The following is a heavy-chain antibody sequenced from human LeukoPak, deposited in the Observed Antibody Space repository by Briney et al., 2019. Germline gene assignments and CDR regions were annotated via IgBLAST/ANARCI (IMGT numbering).Heavy chain of an antibody. CDR2: IKQDGSEK. J-gene: IGHJ4*02. Sequence: GGSLRLSCAASGSTFSSYWMSWVRQAPGKGLEWVANIKQDGSEKYYVDSVKGRFTISRDNAKNSLYLQMNSLRAEDTAVYYCASTEHLWYFYFDYWGQGTLVTVSS. CDR3: ASTEHLWYFYFDY. CDR1: GSTFSSYW. V-gene: IGHV3-7*01. D-gene: IGHD5-18*01.